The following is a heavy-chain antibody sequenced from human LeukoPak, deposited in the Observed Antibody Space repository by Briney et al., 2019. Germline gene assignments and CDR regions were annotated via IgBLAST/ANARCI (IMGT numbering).Heavy chain of an antibody. Sequence: SETLSLTCTVSGGSITSSNYYWGWVRQPPGKGLEWIGSIYYSGSTYYNPSLKSRVTISVDTSKNQFSLKLSSVTAADTAVYYCARLSTRIAAFDIWGQGTMVTVSS. J-gene: IGHJ3*02. CDR3: ARLSTRIAAFDI. V-gene: IGHV4-39*07. CDR1: GGSITSSNYY. CDR2: IYYSGST. D-gene: IGHD2-15*01.